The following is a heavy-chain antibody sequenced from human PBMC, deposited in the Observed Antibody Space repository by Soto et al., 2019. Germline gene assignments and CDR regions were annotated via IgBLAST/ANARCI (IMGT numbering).Heavy chain of an antibody. V-gene: IGHV4-34*01. CDR3: ARGETITIFGVVINSYFDY. J-gene: IGHJ4*02. CDR1: GGSFSGYY. CDR2: INHSGST. D-gene: IGHD3-3*01. Sequence: SETLSLTCAVYGGSFSGYYWSWIRQPPGKGLEWIGEINHSGSTNYNPSLKSRVTISVDTSKNQFSLKLSSVTAADTAVYYCARGETITIFGVVINSYFDYWGQGTLVTVSS.